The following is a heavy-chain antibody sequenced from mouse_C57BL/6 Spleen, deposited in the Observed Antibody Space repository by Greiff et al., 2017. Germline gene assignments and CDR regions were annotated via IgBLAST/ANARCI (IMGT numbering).Heavy chain of an antibody. CDR2: INPSNGGT. Sequence: VQLQQSGTELVKPGASVKLSCKASGYTFTSYWMHWVKQRPGQGLEWIGNINPSNGGTNYNEKFKSKATLTVDKSSSTAYMQLSSLTSEDSAVYYCARTTTVVARGDAMDYWGQGTSVTVSS. D-gene: IGHD1-1*01. J-gene: IGHJ4*01. CDR1: GYTFTSYW. CDR3: ARTTTVVARGDAMDY. V-gene: IGHV1-53*01.